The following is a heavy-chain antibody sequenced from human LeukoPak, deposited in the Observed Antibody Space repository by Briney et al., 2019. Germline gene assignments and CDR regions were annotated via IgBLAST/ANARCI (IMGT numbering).Heavy chain of an antibody. J-gene: IGHJ4*02. V-gene: IGHV3-21*01. CDR2: ISSSSSYI. CDR3: ARGPYGSGSSSYSGDY. Sequence: PGGSLRLSCAASGFTFSSYSMDWVRQAPGKGLGWVSSISSSSSYIYYADSVKGRFTIYRDNAKNSLYLQMNSLRAEDTAVYYCARGPYGSGSSSYSGDYWGQGTLVTVSS. D-gene: IGHD3-10*01. CDR1: GFTFSSYS.